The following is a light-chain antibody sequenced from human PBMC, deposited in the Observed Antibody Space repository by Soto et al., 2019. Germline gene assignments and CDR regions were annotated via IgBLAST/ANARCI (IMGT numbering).Light chain of an antibody. V-gene: IGKV3-20*01. CDR2: DAS. CDR1: QSVGRNY. J-gene: IGKJ4*01. CDR3: HQYAVSPLT. Sequence: EIVLTQSPGTLSLSPGESATLSCRASQSVGRNYLAWFQHKPDQAPRLLIYDASTRATGVPARFSGSGSGTDFTLSVTRLEPEDFAVYYCHQYAVSPLTFGGGTTVEIK.